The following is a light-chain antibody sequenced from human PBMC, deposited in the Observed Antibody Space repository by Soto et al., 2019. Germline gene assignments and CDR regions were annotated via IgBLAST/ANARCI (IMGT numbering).Light chain of an antibody. CDR2: KAS. CDR1: QGISNY. Sequence: DIQMTQSPSAMSASVGDRVTITCRASQGISNYLAWFQQKPGKVPKRLIYKASSLESGVPSRFSGSGSGTEFTLTISRLQPDDFATYYCQQYNSYWTFGQGTKVDI. J-gene: IGKJ1*01. V-gene: IGKV1-17*03. CDR3: QQYNSYWT.